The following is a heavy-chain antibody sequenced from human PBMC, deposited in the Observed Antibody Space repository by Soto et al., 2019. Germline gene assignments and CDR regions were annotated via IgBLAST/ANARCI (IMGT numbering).Heavy chain of an antibody. Sequence: ASVKVSFKASCYTFTSYGISWVRQAPGQGLEWMGWISAYNGNTNYAQKLQGRVTMATDTSTSTAYMELRSLRSDDTAVYYCALMSIDGMDVWGQGTTVTGSS. CDR1: CYTFTSYG. D-gene: IGHD6-6*01. V-gene: IGHV1-18*01. CDR2: ISAYNGNT. CDR3: ALMSIDGMDV. J-gene: IGHJ6*02.